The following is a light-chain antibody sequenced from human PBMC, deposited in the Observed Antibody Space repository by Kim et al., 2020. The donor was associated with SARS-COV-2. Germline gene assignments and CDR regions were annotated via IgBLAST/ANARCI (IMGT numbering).Light chain of an antibody. V-gene: IGLV3-1*01. Sequence: SYELTHPPSVSVSPGQTASITCSGAKLGDKYACWYQQKPGQSPVLVIYQDSKRPSGIPERFSGSNSGNTATLTISGTQAMDEADYYCQAWDSSTVVFGGG. CDR1: KLGDKY. J-gene: IGLJ2*01. CDR3: QAWDSSTVV. CDR2: QDS.